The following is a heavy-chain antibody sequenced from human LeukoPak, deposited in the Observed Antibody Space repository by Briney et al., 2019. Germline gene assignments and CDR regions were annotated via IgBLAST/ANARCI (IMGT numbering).Heavy chain of an antibody. CDR2: ISYDGSQK. D-gene: IGHD2-2*01. Sequence: PGGSLRLSCAASGFTFSSYAIYWVRQAPGKGLEWVAVISYDGSQKYYADPVKGRFTISRDNSKNTLYLEMNSLRPEDTAVYYCASGTSTSLFRYFDYWGQGTLVSVSS. CDR3: ASGTSTSLFRYFDY. V-gene: IGHV3-30*04. CDR1: GFTFSSYA. J-gene: IGHJ4*02.